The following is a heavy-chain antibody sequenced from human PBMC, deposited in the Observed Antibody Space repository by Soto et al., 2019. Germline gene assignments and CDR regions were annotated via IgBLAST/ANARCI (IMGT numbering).Heavy chain of an antibody. CDR3: VKDLGNSGYGVFDS. CDR1: GFTFSSSV. Sequence: GGSLRLSCAASGFTFSSSVMHWVRQARGKGLEWVALLSSDGNNKFYSDSVQGRFSISRDISKNTLHLQMNSLRAEDSAVYYCVKDLGNSGYGVFDSWGQGA. J-gene: IGHJ4*02. CDR2: LSSDGNNK. V-gene: IGHV3-30*18. D-gene: IGHD5-12*01.